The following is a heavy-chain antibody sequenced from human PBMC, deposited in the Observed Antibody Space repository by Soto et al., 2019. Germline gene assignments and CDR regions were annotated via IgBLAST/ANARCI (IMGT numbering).Heavy chain of an antibody. CDR2: ISGSGGST. CDR3: AKDLAIFGVVTTYGMDV. CDR1: GFTFSSYA. Sequence: HPGGSLRLSCAASGFTFSSYAMSWVRQAPGKGLEWVSAISGSGGSTYYADSVKGRFTISRDNSKNTLYLQMNSLRAEDTAVYYCAKDLAIFGVVTTYGMDVWGQGTTVTVSS. V-gene: IGHV3-23*01. D-gene: IGHD3-3*01. J-gene: IGHJ6*02.